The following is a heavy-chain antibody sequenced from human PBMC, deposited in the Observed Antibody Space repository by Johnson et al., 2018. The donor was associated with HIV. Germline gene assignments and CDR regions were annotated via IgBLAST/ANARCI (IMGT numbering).Heavy chain of an antibody. J-gene: IGHJ3*02. CDR2: ISSSGSTI. CDR1: GFTFSSYV. D-gene: IGHD6-19*01. Sequence: VQLVESGGGVVQPGGSLRLSCAASGFTFSSYVMHWVRQAPGKGLEWVSYISSSGSTIYYADSVKGRFTISRDNAKNSLYLQMNSLRAEDTAVYYCARDTGSGWNAFDIWGQGTMVTVSS. CDR3: ARDTGSGWNAFDI. V-gene: IGHV3-48*04.